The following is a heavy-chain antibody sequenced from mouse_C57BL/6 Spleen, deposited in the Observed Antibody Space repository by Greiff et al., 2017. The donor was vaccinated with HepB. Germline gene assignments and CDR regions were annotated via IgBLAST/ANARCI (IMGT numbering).Heavy chain of an antibody. D-gene: IGHD1-1*01. CDR3: TLYYYGRPFAY. CDR1: GFNIKDDY. CDR2: IDPENGDT. Sequence: EVQLQQSGAELVRPGASVKLSCTASGFNIKDDYMHWVKQRPEQGLEWIGWIDPENGDTEYASKFQGKATITADTSSNTAYLQLSSLTSEDTAVYYCTLYYYGRPFAYWGQGTLVTVSA. J-gene: IGHJ3*01. V-gene: IGHV14-4*01.